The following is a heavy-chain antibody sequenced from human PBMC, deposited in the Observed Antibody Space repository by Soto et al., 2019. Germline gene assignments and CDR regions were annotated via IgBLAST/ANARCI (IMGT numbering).Heavy chain of an antibody. J-gene: IGHJ4*02. CDR1: GGSISSSSYY. V-gene: IGHV4-39*01. Sequence: SETRSLTCTVSGGSISSSSYYWGWILHPPGKGLEWIGSSYYSVSTYYNPSLKSRVTISVDTSKNQFSLKLSSVTAADTAVYYCPRHRLGEIRLAPDGRLLLRLATILPCEWWGERTLVIASA. D-gene: IGHD3-22*01. CDR3: PRHRLGEIRLAPDGRLLLRLATILPCEW. CDR2: SYYSVST.